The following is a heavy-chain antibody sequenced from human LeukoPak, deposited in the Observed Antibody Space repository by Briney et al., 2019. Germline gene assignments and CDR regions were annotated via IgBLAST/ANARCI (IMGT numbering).Heavy chain of an antibody. V-gene: IGHV4-4*02. CDR3: ARDSDTAMVRPYGMDV. D-gene: IGHD5-18*01. CDR1: GGSISSSNW. J-gene: IGHJ6*02. CDR2: IYHSGST. Sequence: SETLSLTCAVSGGSISSSNWWSWVRQPPGKGLEWIGEIYHSGSTNYNPSLKSRVTISVDKSRNQFSLKLSSVTAAGTAVYYCARDSDTAMVRPYGMDVWGQGTTVTVSS.